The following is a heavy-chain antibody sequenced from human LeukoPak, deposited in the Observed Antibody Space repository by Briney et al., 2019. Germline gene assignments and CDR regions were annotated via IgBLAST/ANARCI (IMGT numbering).Heavy chain of an antibody. D-gene: IGHD5-12*01. J-gene: IGHJ4*02. CDR2: IIPILGIA. V-gene: IGHV1-69*04. CDR3: ARGDSGYGIFDY. Sequence: SVKVSCKASGGTFSSYAISWVRQAPGQGLEWMGRIIPILGIANYAQKFQGRVTITADKSTSTAYMELSSLRSEDTAVYYCARGDSGYGIFDYWGQGTLVTVSS. CDR1: GGTFSSYA.